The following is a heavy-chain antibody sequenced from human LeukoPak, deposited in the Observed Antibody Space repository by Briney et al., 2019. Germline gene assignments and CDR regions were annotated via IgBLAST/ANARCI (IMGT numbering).Heavy chain of an antibody. D-gene: IGHD2-15*01. Sequence: SETLSLTCSVSGGSTGSDYWSWIRQPPGKGLEWIGYIYYSGGTYYNPSLKSRVTISVDTSNNQFSLKLSSVTAADTAVYYCARGGSGGGDYFDYWGQGTLVTVSS. J-gene: IGHJ4*02. CDR3: ARGGSGGGDYFDY. V-gene: IGHV4-30-4*08. CDR1: GGSTGSDY. CDR2: IYYSGGT.